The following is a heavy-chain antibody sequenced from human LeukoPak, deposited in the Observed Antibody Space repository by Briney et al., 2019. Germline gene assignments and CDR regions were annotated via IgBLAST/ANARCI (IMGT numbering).Heavy chain of an antibody. D-gene: IGHD5-24*01. CDR1: GFTFNNYA. Sequence: PGGSLRLSCIGSGFTFNNYAMHWVRQAPGRGLEWLAVISYDGSERFYAESVMGRFTISKDNPKDTLYLQMNSLRPEETAMYYCARDGSNSLDSWGQGTLVTVSS. CDR2: ISYDGSER. CDR3: ARDGSNSLDS. J-gene: IGHJ4*02. V-gene: IGHV3-30*04.